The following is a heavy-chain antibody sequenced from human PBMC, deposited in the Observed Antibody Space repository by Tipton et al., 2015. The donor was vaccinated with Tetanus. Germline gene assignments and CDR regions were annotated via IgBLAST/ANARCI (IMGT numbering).Heavy chain of an antibody. CDR2: ISGSGNTI. V-gene: IGHV3-11*01. CDR1: GFSFSDSY. CDR3: ARGAIQPLDY. D-gene: IGHD2-2*01. Sequence: SLRLSCAASGFSFSDSYMSWIRQAPGKGLEWVSYISGSGNTIYLAESVKGRLTTSRDNAKNSLYLQMNHLRDDDTAMYFCARGAIQPLDYWGQGTLVTVSS. J-gene: IGHJ4*02.